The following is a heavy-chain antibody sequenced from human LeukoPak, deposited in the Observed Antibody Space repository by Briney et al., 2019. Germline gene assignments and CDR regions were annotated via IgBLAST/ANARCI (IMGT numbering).Heavy chain of an antibody. CDR2: ISGSGGST. J-gene: IGHJ6*03. V-gene: IGHV3-23*01. CDR1: GFTFSSYA. Sequence: GGSLRLSCAASGFTFSSYAMSWVRQAPGKGLEWVSAISGSGGSTYYADSVKGRFTISRDNSNNTLYLQMNSLRAEDTAVYYCVRYKSLNYYYYMDVWGKGTTVTVSS. CDR3: VRYKSLNYYYYMDV. D-gene: IGHD5-18*01.